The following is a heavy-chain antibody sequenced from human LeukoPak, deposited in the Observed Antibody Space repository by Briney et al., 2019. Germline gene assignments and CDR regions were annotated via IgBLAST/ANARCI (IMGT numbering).Heavy chain of an antibody. D-gene: IGHD2-15*01. J-gene: IGHJ4*02. CDR3: ATSHDSAGND. Sequence: PGGSLRLSCAASGFTFSDYYMRWIRQAPGKGLDWVANIRHDGNAKNYVPSVRGRFTISRDNAKNSLYLQMNSLTVEDTALYYCATSHDSAGNDWGQGTLVTVSS. CDR2: IRHDGNAK. V-gene: IGHV3-7*01. CDR1: GFTFSDYY.